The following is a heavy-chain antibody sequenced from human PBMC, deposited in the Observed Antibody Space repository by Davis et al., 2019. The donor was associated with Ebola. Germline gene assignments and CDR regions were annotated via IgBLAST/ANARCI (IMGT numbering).Heavy chain of an antibody. CDR3: AIFSLRWELSSLFVDY. Sequence: ASVKVSCKASGYTFTGYYMHWVRQAPGQGLEWMGWMNPNSGNTGYAQKFQGRVTMTRNTSISTAYMELSSLRSEDTAVYYCAIFSLRWELSSLFVDYWGQGTLVTVSS. CDR1: GYTFTGYY. J-gene: IGHJ4*02. V-gene: IGHV1-8*02. D-gene: IGHD1-26*01. CDR2: MNPNSGNT.